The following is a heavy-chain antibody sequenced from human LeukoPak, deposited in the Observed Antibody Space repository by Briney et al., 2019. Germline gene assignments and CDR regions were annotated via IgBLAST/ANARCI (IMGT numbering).Heavy chain of an antibody. V-gene: IGHV4-34*01. CDR3: ARAITVTRRGTLKYNWFDP. D-gene: IGHD4-17*01. Sequence: SETLSLTCAVYGGSFSGYYWSWIRQPPGKGLEWIGEIYHSGSTNYNPSLKSRVTISVDKSKNQFSLKLSSVTAADTAVYYCARAITVTRRGTLKYNWFDPWGQGTLVTVSS. CDR2: IYHSGST. J-gene: IGHJ5*02. CDR1: GGSFSGYY.